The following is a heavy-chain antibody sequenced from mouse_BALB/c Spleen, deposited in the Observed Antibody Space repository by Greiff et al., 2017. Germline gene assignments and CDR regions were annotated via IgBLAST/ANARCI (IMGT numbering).Heavy chain of an antibody. D-gene: IGHD2-4*01. Sequence: EVLLVESGGGLVQPGGSRKLSCAASGFTFSSFGMHWVRQAPEQGLEWVAYISSGSSTIYYADTVKGRFTLSRDNPKNTLFLQITSLRSEDTAMYYCARKGLREGYALDYWGQGTSVTVSA. CDR2: ISSGSSTI. J-gene: IGHJ4*01. CDR1: GFTFSSFG. CDR3: ARKGLREGYALDY. V-gene: IGHV5-17*02.